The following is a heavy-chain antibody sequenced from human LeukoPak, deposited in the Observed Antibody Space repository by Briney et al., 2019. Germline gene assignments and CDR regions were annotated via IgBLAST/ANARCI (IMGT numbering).Heavy chain of an antibody. V-gene: IGHV3-30*04. CDR1: GFTFSSYA. J-gene: IGHJ4*02. CDR2: ISYDGANK. CDR3: ARDSYYSGYDPPDY. Sequence: PGGSLRLSCAASGFTFSSYAMHWVRQAPGKGLEWVAVISYDGANKYYAESVKGRFTISRDNSKNTLFLQMNSLRAEDTAVYYCARDSYYSGYDPPDYWGQGTLVTVSS. D-gene: IGHD5-12*01.